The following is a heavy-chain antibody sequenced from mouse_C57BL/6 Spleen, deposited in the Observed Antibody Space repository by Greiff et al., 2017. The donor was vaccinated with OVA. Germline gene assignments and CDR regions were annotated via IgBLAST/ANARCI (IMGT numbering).Heavy chain of an antibody. CDR1: GYTFTRYW. V-gene: IGHV1-74*01. J-gene: IGHJ2*01. Sequence: QVQLKQPGAELVKPGASVKVSCKASGYTFTRYWMHWVKQRPGQGLEWIGRLHPSDSDTPYNQKFKGKSTLTVDKSSSPAYMQLSSLTSEDSAVYYCAMFYSGYWGQGTTLTVAS. CDR2: LHPSDSDT. D-gene: IGHD2-1*01. CDR3: AMFYSGY.